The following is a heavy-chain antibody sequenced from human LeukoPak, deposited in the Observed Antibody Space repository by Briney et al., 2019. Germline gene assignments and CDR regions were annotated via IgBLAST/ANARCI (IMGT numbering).Heavy chain of an antibody. Sequence: GGSLRLSCAASGFTFSSYGMHWVRQAPGKGLEWVALIRYDGSNKYYADSVKGRFTISRDNSKNTLYLQMNSLRAEDTAVYYCAKDLGDGYASDYWGQGTLVTVSS. J-gene: IGHJ4*02. CDR2: IRYDGSNK. V-gene: IGHV3-30*02. CDR1: GFTFSSYG. CDR3: AKDLGDGYASDY. D-gene: IGHD5-24*01.